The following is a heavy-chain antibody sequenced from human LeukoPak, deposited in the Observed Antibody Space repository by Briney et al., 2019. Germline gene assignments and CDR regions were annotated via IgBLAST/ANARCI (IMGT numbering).Heavy chain of an antibody. V-gene: IGHV4-34*01. Sequence: SETLSLTCAVYGGSFSGYYWSRIRQPPGKGLEWIGEINHSGSTNYNPSLKSRVTISVDTSKNQFSLKLSSVTAADTAVYYCARVRGEGKWLRHHDAFDIWGQGTMVTVSS. CDR1: GGSFSGYY. CDR3: ARVRGEGKWLRHHDAFDI. D-gene: IGHD5-12*01. J-gene: IGHJ3*02. CDR2: INHSGST.